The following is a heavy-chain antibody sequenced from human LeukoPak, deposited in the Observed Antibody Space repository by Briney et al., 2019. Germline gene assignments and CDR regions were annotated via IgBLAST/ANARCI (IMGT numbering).Heavy chain of an antibody. J-gene: IGHJ4*02. CDR1: GYTFTVYY. D-gene: IGHD3-3*01. Sequence: ASVKVSCKASGYTFTVYYMHCVRQAPGQGLEWMGWINPNSGDTNYAQKFQGRVTMTRDTSISTAYMDLSRLRSDDTAVYYCAREGVIKSFDYWGQGTLVTVSS. CDR3: AREGVIKSFDY. V-gene: IGHV1-2*02. CDR2: INPNSGDT.